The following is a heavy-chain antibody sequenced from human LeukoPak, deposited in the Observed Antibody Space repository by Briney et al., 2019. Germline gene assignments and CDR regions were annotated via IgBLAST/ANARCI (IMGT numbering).Heavy chain of an antibody. V-gene: IGHV3-21*06. CDR2: ISSSSSYI. CDR1: GFTFSSYS. D-gene: IGHD2-8*01. Sequence: GGSLRLSCAASGFTFSSYSMNWVRQAPGKGLEWVSSISSSSSYIYYADSVKGRFTISRDNAKNSLYLQMDSLRAEDTALYYCARGGSNGSMIYWGQGTLVAVSS. J-gene: IGHJ4*02. CDR3: ARGGSNGSMIY.